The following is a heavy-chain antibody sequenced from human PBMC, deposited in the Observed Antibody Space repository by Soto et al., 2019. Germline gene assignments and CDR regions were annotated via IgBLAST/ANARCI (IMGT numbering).Heavy chain of an antibody. Sequence: EVQLVQSGAEVKKPGESLKISCKASGYNFPNYWIAWVRQMPGQGLEWMGIIYPRDSETRFSPSIQGQVTISADKSTNTAYLQWSSLRASDTAMYYCARQVRSDGPGDSWGQGTLVTVSP. D-gene: IGHD2-15*01. V-gene: IGHV5-51*01. CDR1: GYNFPNYW. CDR3: ARQVRSDGPGDS. J-gene: IGHJ4*02. CDR2: IYPRDSET.